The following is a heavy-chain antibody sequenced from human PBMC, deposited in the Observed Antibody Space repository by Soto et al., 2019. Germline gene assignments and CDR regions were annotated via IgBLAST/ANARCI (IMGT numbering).Heavy chain of an antibody. J-gene: IGHJ4*02. Sequence: HPGGSLRLSCAASGFTFSSYGMHWVRQAPGKGLEWVAVISYDGSNKYYADSVKGRFTISRDNSKNTLYLQMNSLRAEDTAVYYCAKGYHWGYRPLPGDYWGQGTLVTVSS. V-gene: IGHV3-30*18. CDR1: GFTFSSYG. D-gene: IGHD3-16*01. CDR2: ISYDGSNK. CDR3: AKGYHWGYRPLPGDY.